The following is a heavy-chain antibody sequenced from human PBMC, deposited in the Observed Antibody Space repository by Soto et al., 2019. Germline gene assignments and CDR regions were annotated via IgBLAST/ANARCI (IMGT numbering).Heavy chain of an antibody. D-gene: IGHD3-22*01. CDR1: GFTFSNYA. CDR2: IGGRGTSS. Sequence: GGSLRLSCASSGFTFSNYAMSWVRQAPGKGLKWVSGIGGRGTSSYYADSVKGRFAISRDNSYNTLFLQLHSLRAEDTAVYYCAKSRYADSSGDYYDFWGQGTRVTVSS. CDR3: AKSRYADSSGDYYDF. J-gene: IGHJ4*02. V-gene: IGHV3-23*01.